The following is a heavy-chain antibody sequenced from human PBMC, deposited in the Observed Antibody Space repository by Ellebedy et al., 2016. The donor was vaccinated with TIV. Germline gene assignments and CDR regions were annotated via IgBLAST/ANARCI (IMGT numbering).Heavy chain of an antibody. V-gene: IGHV3-11*06. CDR1: GFTFSDYY. J-gene: IGHJ4*02. CDR2: ISTGSSYT. D-gene: IGHD3-16*01. Sequence: GESLKISXAASGFTFSDYYMSWIRQSPGKGLEWISDISTGSSYTNHADSVKRRFTISRDDAKNSLYLQMNSLRAEDTAVYYCVRDGRFGGDYWGQGTLVTVSS. CDR3: VRDGRFGGDY.